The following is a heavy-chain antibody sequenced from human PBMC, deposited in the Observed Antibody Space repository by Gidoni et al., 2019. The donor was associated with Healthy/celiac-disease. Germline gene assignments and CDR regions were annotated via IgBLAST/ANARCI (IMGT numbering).Heavy chain of an antibody. CDR2: IKPNSGGT. CDR3: ARDLLLRGGTELDGMDV. Sequence: QVQLVQSGAEVKKPGASVKVSCKAVGYTFTGYYMHWVRQAPGQGLEWMGWIKPNSGGTNYAQKFQGWVTMTRDTSISTAYMELSRLRSDDTAVYYCARDLLLRGGTELDGMDVWGQGTTVTVSS. J-gene: IGHJ6*02. CDR1: GYTFTGYY. D-gene: IGHD2-15*01. V-gene: IGHV1-2*04.